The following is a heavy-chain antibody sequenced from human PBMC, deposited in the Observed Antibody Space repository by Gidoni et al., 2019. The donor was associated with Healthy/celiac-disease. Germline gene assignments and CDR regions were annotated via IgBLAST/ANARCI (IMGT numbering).Heavy chain of an antibody. J-gene: IGHJ4*02. CDR1: GFTFSSSA. V-gene: IGHV3-23*01. Sequence: EVQLLESGGGLVQPGRSLRLSCAASGFTFSSSAMRWVRPAPGKGLEWGSAISGSGGSTYYADSVKGGFTISRDNSKNTLYLQMNSLRAEDTAVYYCAKDLADGDYENPGYFDYWGQGTLVTVSS. CDR2: ISGSGGST. D-gene: IGHD4-17*01. CDR3: AKDLADGDYENPGYFDY.